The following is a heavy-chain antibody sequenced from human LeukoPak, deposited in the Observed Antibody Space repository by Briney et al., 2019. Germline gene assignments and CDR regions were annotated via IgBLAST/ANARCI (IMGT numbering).Heavy chain of an antibody. Sequence: GGSLRLSCATSGFTFSRYGMHWVRQAPGKGLEWVAFIRYDGTTKYYVDSVKGRFTISRDNSKNTLHLQMNSLRAEDTAVYYCARDGGAYCGGDCYRGAFDIWGQGTMVTVSS. V-gene: IGHV3-30*02. CDR1: GFTFSRYG. CDR3: ARDGGAYCGGDCYRGAFDI. CDR2: IRYDGTTK. D-gene: IGHD2-21*02. J-gene: IGHJ3*02.